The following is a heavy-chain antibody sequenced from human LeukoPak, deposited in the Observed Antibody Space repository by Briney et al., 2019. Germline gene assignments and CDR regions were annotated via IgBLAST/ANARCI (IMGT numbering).Heavy chain of an antibody. CDR2: IYYSGNT. D-gene: IGHD3/OR15-3a*01. V-gene: IGHV4-39*01. CDR3: ARQTGSGLFILP. J-gene: IGHJ4*02. Sequence: SETLSLTCTVAGGSISSSNSYGGWIRQPPGKALEWIGSIYYSGNTYYNASVKSQVSMSIDTSKTQFSLRLTSVTAADTAVYYCARQTGSGLFILPGGQGTLVTVSS. CDR1: GGSISSSNSY.